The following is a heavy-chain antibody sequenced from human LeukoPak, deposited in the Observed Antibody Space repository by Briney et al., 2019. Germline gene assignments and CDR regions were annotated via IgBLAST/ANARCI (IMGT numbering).Heavy chain of an antibody. CDR1: GGSISSSNW. CDR2: IYHSGST. V-gene: IGHV4-4*02. D-gene: IGHD1-1*01. J-gene: IGHJ4*02. Sequence: SETLSLTCAVSGGSISSSNWWSWVRQPPGKGLEWIGEIYHSGSTNYNPSLKCRVTISVDKSKNQFSLKLSSVTAADTAVYYCARNEDRMFDYWGQGTLVTVSS. CDR3: ARNEDRMFDY.